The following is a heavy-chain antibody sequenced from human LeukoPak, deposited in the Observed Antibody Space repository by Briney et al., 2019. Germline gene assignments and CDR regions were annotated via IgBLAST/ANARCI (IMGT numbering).Heavy chain of an antibody. J-gene: IGHJ4*02. V-gene: IGHV4-4*07. D-gene: IGHD3-10*01. CDR2: IYTSGST. CDR3: ARDFFKYGSGSFHDY. Sequence: SETLSLTCTVSGGSISSYYWSWIRQPAGKGLEWIGRIYTSGSTNYNPSLKSRVTMSVDTSKNQFSLKLSSVTAADTAVYYCARDFFKYGSGSFHDYWGQGTLVTVSS. CDR1: GGSISSYY.